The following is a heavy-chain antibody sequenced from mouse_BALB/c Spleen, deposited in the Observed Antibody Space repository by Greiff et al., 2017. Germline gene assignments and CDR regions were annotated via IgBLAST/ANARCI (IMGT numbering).Heavy chain of an antibody. V-gene: IGHV1-63*02. Sequence: VQLQQSGAELVRPGTSVKISCKASGYTFTNYWLGWVKQRPGHGLEWIGDIYPGGGYTNYNEKFKGKATLTADTSSSTAYMQLSSLTSEDSAVYFCARGGYGNYEGFAYWGQGTLVTVSA. CDR1: GYTFTNYW. CDR3: ARGGYGNYEGFAY. D-gene: IGHD2-1*01. J-gene: IGHJ3*01. CDR2: IYPGGGYT.